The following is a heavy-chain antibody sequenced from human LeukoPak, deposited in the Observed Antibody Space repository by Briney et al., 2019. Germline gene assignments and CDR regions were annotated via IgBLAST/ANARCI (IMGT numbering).Heavy chain of an antibody. J-gene: IGHJ3*02. CDR2: IYYRGSA. V-gene: IGHV4-39*07. Sequence: SETLSLTCTVSGDSISSSSYYWGWIRQSPGKGLEWIGSIYYRGSAYYNPSLKSRVTISVDTSKNQFSLKVSSVTAADTAVYYCARVSYGSGSYPSTDAFDIWGQGTMVTVSS. D-gene: IGHD3-10*01. CDR1: GDSISSSSYY. CDR3: ARVSYGSGSYPSTDAFDI.